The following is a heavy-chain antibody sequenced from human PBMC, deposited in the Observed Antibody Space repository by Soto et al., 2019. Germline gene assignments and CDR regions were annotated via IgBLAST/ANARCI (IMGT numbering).Heavy chain of an antibody. CDR1: GGSISSGGYY. CDR2: IYYSGST. J-gene: IGHJ5*02. D-gene: IGHD3-10*01. Sequence: PSETLSLTCTVSGGSISSGGYYWSWIRQHPGKGLEWIGYIYYSGSTYYNPSLKSRVTISVDTSKNQFSLKLSSVTAADTAVYYGARRGLGELCWLDPWGQGTLVTVSS. V-gene: IGHV4-31*03. CDR3: ARRGLGELCWLDP.